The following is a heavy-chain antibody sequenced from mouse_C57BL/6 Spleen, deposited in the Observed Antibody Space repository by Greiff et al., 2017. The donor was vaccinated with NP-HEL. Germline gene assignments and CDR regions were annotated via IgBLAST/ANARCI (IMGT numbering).Heavy chain of an antibody. V-gene: IGHV1-19*01. CDR3: ARRGGTYFDY. J-gene: IGHJ2*01. CDR1: GYTFTDYY. CDR2: INPYNGGT. Sequence: EVQRVESGPVLVKPGASVKMSCKASGYTFTDYYMNWVKQSHGKSLEWIGVINPYNGGTSYNQKFKGKATLTVDKSSSTAYMELNSLTSEDSAVYYCARRGGTYFDYWGQGTTLTVSS.